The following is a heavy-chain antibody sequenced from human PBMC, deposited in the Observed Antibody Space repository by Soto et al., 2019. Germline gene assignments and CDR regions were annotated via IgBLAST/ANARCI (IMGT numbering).Heavy chain of an antibody. J-gene: IGHJ6*02. CDR1: GFTFSSYA. CDR2: ISGSGGST. Sequence: GGSLRLSCAASGFTFSSYAMSWVRQAPGKGLEWVSAISGSGGSTYYADSVKGRFTISRDNSKNTLYLQMNSLRAEDTAVYYCAKVRDYCTNGVCSYYGMDVWGQGTTVTVYS. V-gene: IGHV3-23*01. D-gene: IGHD2-8*01. CDR3: AKVRDYCTNGVCSYYGMDV.